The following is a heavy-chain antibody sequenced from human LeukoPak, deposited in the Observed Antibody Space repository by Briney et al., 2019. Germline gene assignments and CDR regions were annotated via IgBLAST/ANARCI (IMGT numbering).Heavy chain of an antibody. CDR3: ARGGFSTMVRGVIIPFDY. CDR2: MNPNSGNT. J-gene: IGHJ4*02. V-gene: IGHV1-8*01. D-gene: IGHD3-10*01. Sequence: ASVKISCKASGYTFTSYDINWVRQATGQGLEWMGWMNPNSGNTGYAQKFQGRVTMTRNTSISTAYMELSSLRSEDTAVYYCARGGFSTMVRGVIIPFDYWGQGTLVTVSS. CDR1: GYTFTSYD.